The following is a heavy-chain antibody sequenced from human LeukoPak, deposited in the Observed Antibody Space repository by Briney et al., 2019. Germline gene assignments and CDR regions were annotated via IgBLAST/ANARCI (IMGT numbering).Heavy chain of an antibody. J-gene: IGHJ3*02. CDR1: GGSISSYY. D-gene: IGHD3-9*01. CDR3: ASFYDILTGPERAFDI. Sequence: PSETLSLTCTVSGGSISSYYWSWIRQPPGKGLEWIGYIYYSGSTNYNPSLKSRVTISVDTSKNQFSLKLSSVTAADTAVYYCASFYDILTGPERAFDIWGQGTMVTVSS. V-gene: IGHV4-59*01. CDR2: IYYSGST.